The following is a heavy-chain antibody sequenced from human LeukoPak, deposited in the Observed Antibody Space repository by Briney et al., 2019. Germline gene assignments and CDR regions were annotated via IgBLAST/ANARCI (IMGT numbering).Heavy chain of an antibody. V-gene: IGHV4-59*01. D-gene: IGHD5-24*01. CDR2: TNYRGST. CDR3: ARVAGDGYNDYGLDV. CDR1: GGSIGTYF. Sequence: SETLSLTCTVSGGSIGTYFWSWIRQPPGKGLEWIGYTNYRGSTNYNPSLKSRVTISADTSKSQFSLKLSSVAAADTAVYYCARVAGDGYNDYGLDVWGQGTTVIVSS. J-gene: IGHJ6*02.